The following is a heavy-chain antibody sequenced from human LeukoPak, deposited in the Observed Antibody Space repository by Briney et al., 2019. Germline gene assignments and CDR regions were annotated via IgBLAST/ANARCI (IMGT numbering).Heavy chain of an antibody. CDR1: GYTFTSYG. Sequence: ASVKVSCKVSGYTFTSYGISWVRQAPGQGLEWMGWISAYNGNTNYAQKLQGRVTMTTDTSTSTAYMELRSLRSDDTAVYYCARDQQLEPFYYYYGMDVWGQGTTVTVSS. D-gene: IGHD1-1*01. J-gene: IGHJ6*02. V-gene: IGHV1-18*01. CDR2: ISAYNGNT. CDR3: ARDQQLEPFYYYYGMDV.